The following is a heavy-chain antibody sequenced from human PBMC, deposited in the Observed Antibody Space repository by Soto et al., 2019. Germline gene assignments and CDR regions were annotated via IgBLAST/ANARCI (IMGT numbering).Heavy chain of an antibody. CDR1: GGSISSYY. D-gene: IGHD6-13*01. Sequence: PSETLSLTCTVSGGSISSYYWGWIRQPPGKGLEWIGYIYYSGSTNYNPSLKSRVTISVDTSKNQFSLKLSSVTAADTAVYYCARGRESSSWYRSWFDPWGQGTLVTVSS. CDR2: IYYSGST. J-gene: IGHJ5*02. V-gene: IGHV4-59*12. CDR3: ARGRESSSWYRSWFDP.